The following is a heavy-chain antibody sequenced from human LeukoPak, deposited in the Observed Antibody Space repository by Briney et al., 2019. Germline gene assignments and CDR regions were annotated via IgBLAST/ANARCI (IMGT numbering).Heavy chain of an antibody. V-gene: IGHV4-39*07. CDR3: ARDYVGATSWFDP. CDR1: GGSISSSSYY. CDR2: IYYSGST. J-gene: IGHJ5*02. Sequence: SETLSLTCTVSGGSISSSSYYWGWIRQPPGKGLEWIGSIYYSGSTYYNPSLKSRVTISVDTSKNQFSLKLSSVTAADTAAYYCARDYVGATSWFDPWGQGTLVTVSS. D-gene: IGHD1-26*01.